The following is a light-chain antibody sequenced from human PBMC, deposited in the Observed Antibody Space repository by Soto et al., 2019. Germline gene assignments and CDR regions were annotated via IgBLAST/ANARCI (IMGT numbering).Light chain of an antibody. V-gene: IGKV3-20*01. CDR1: QSVRSSY. J-gene: IGKJ4*01. Sequence: EIVLTQSPGTLSLSPGERATLSCRASQSVRSSYLAWYQQQPGQAPRLLIYGASSRATGIPDRFSGSGSGTDFTHTISRLEPEDFAVYYCQQYGSSPLVTFGGGTKVEIK. CDR3: QQYGSSPLVT. CDR2: GAS.